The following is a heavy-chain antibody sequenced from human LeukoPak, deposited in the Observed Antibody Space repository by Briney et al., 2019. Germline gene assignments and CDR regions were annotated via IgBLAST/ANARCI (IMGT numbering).Heavy chain of an antibody. CDR3: ARGSWYSSGWYDY. CDR1: GYTFTGYY. CDR2: INPNSGGT. J-gene: IGHJ4*02. V-gene: IGHV1-2*02. D-gene: IGHD6-19*01. Sequence: SVKVSCKASGYTFTGYYMHWVRQAPGQGLEWMGWINPNSGGTNYAQKFQGRVTMTRDTSISTAYMELSRLRSDDTAVYYCARGSWYSSGWYDYWGQGTLVTVSS.